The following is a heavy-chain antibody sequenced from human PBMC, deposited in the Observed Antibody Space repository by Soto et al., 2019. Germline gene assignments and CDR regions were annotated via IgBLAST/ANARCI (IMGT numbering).Heavy chain of an antibody. J-gene: IGHJ6*03. Sequence: LSLTCTVSGGFISSGSYYWGWIRQPPGKGLEWIASIYYSGSTYYNPSLKSRVTISVGTSNNQFSLKLSSVTAADTAVYYCARVARYDFWSGYYTGEDYYYYYMDVWGKGTTVTVSS. CDR1: GGFISSGSYY. CDR3: ARVARYDFWSGYYTGEDYYYYYMDV. D-gene: IGHD3-3*01. V-gene: IGHV4-39*01. CDR2: IYYSGST.